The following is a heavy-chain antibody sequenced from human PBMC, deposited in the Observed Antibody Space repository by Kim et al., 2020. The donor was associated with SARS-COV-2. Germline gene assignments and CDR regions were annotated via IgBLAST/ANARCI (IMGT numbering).Heavy chain of an antibody. Sequence: GSLRLSCAASGFTFSIYAMSWVRQAPGKGLEWVSVISGSGGDTYYADSVKGRFTTSRDNSKSTLYLQMNSLRAEDTAVYYCAKEVSWLQVWLGPDYWGQGTLVTVSS. CDR3: AKEVSWLQVWLGPDY. D-gene: IGHD5-12*01. CDR2: ISGSGGDT. V-gene: IGHV3-23*01. J-gene: IGHJ4*02. CDR1: GFTFSIYA.